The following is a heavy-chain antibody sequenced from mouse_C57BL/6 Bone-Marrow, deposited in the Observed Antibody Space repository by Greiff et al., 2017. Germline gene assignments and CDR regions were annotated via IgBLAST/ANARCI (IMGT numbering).Heavy chain of an antibody. D-gene: IGHD1-1*01. V-gene: IGHV1-81*01. CDR1: GYTFTSYG. Sequence: QVQLQQSGAELARPGASVKLSCKASGYTFTSYGISWVKQRTGQGLEWIGEIYPRSGNTYYNEKFKGKATLTVDKSSSTAYMELRSLTSEDSAVYFCARTACCGISDDYWGQGTTLTVSS. CDR3: ARTACCGISDDY. CDR2: IYPRSGNT. J-gene: IGHJ2*01.